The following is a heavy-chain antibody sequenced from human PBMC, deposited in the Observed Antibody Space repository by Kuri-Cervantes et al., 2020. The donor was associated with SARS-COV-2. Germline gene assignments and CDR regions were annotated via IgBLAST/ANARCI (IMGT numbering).Heavy chain of an antibody. CDR2: ISSSGSTR. J-gene: IGHJ6*03. CDR1: GFTFSDYY. CDR3: ARRVTFYYYMDV. V-gene: IGHV3-11*04. Sequence: LSLPRAASGFTFSDYYMSWIRQAPGKGLEWVSYISSSGSTRYYADSVKGRFTISRDNSKNSLYLQMNSLRAEGTAVYYCARRVTFYYYMDVWGKGTTVTVSS. D-gene: IGHD2/OR15-2a*01.